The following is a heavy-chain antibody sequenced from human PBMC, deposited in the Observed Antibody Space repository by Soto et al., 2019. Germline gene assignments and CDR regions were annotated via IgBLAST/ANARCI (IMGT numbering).Heavy chain of an antibody. Sequence: GGSLRLSCAVSGFPLEKYGMNWVRQAPGKGLEWVSSISFSGDYIYYADSVKGRFTISRDNARNSLYLQMNSLRAEDTAVYYCAKDKPKLERRGAFDIWGQGTMVTVS. CDR1: GFPLEKYG. D-gene: IGHD1-1*01. J-gene: IGHJ3*02. V-gene: IGHV3-21*01. CDR2: ISFSGDYI. CDR3: AKDKPKLERRGAFDI.